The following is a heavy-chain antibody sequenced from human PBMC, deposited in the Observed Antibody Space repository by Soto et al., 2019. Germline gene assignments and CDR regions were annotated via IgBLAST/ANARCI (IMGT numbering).Heavy chain of an antibody. D-gene: IGHD1-7*01. Sequence: GGSLRLSCAASGFTFSSYAMSWVRQAPGKGLEWVSAISGSGGSTYYADSVKGRFTISRDKSKNTLYLQMNSLRAEDTAVYYCAKQRGTTASQYYYYYMDVWGKGTTVTVSS. J-gene: IGHJ6*03. CDR3: AKQRGTTASQYYYYYMDV. CDR1: GFTFSSYA. V-gene: IGHV3-23*01. CDR2: ISGSGGST.